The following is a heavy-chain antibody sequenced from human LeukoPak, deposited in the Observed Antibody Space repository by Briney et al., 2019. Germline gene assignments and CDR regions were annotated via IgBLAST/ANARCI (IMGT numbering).Heavy chain of an antibody. CDR3: ARIAVMTASDDAFDI. D-gene: IGHD6-19*01. CDR1: GFTFDDYG. Sequence: GGSLRLSCAASGFTFDDYGMSWVRQAPGKGLEWVSGINWNGGSTGYADSVKGRFTISRDNAKNSLYLQMNSLRAEDTALYYCARIAVMTASDDAFDIWGQGTMVTVSS. J-gene: IGHJ3*02. CDR2: INWNGGST. V-gene: IGHV3-20*04.